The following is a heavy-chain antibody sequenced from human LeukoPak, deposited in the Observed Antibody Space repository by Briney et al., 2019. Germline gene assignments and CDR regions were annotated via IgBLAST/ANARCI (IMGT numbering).Heavy chain of an antibody. CDR1: GGSISSYY. CDR3: ASGRDYYDSSGYYYYYYGMDV. V-gene: IGHV4-59*08. CDR2: IYYNGGT. Sequence: SETLSLTCTVSGGSISSYYWSWIRQPPGKGLEWIANIYYNGGTNYNPSLKSRVTISVDTSKNQFSLKLSSVTAADTAVYYCASGRDYYDSSGYYYYYYGMDVWGQGTTVTVSS. J-gene: IGHJ6*02. D-gene: IGHD3-22*01.